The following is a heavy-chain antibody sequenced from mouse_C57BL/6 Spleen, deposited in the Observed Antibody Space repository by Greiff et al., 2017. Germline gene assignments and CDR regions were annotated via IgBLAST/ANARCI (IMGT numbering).Heavy chain of an antibody. V-gene: IGHV5-9-1*02. Sequence: EVQGVESGEGLVKPGGSLKLSCAASGFTFSSYAMSWVRQTPEKRLEWVAYISSGGDYIYYADTVKGRFTISRDNARNTLYLQMSRLKSEDTAMYYCTRDQRDQYCDNGGKGTKPTVSS. CDR1: GFTFSSYA. CDR2: ISSGGDYI. CDR3: TRDQRDQYCDN. D-gene: IGHD3-3*01. J-gene: IGHJ2*01.